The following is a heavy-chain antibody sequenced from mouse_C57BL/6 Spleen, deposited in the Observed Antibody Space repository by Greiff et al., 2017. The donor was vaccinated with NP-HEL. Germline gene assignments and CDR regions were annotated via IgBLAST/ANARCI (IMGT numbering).Heavy chain of an antibody. CDR2: ISSGSSTI. D-gene: IGHD4-1*01. V-gene: IGHV5-17*01. CDR1: GFTFSDYG. Sequence: DVMLVESGGGLVKPGGSLKLSCAASGFTFSDYGMHWVRQAPEKGLEWVAYISSGSSTIYYADTVKGRFTISRDNAKNTLFLQMTSLMSEDTAMYYCARGPWGIYFDYWGQGTTLTVSS. J-gene: IGHJ2*01. CDR3: ARGPWGIYFDY.